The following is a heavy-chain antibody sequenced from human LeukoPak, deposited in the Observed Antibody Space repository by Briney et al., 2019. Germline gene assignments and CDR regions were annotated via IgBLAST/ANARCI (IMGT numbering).Heavy chain of an antibody. CDR2: ISGSGGST. D-gene: IGHD3-10*01. J-gene: IGHJ4*02. CDR3: AKDRGYYGSGTGFDY. Sequence: GGSLRLSCAASGFTFSSYAMSWVRQAPGKGVEWVSAISGSGGSTYYADSVKGRFTISRDNSKNTLYLQMNSLRAEDTAVYYCAKDRGYYGSGTGFDYWGQGTLVTVSS. CDR1: GFTFSSYA. V-gene: IGHV3-23*01.